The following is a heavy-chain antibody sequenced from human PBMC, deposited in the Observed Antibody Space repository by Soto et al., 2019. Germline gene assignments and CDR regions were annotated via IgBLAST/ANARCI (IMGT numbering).Heavy chain of an antibody. J-gene: IGHJ4*02. Sequence: EVQVVESGGGLVQPGGSLRLSCAVSGFTVSNNYMSWVRQAPGKGLEWVSVIYSDGSTYYADSVKCRFTISRHNSKNTLYLQMDNLRAADTAVYYCARDLSSCGGDCAADYWGQGTLVTVSS. CDR3: ARDLSSCGGDCAADY. CDR2: IYSDGST. V-gene: IGHV3-53*04. CDR1: GFTVSNNY. D-gene: IGHD2-21*02.